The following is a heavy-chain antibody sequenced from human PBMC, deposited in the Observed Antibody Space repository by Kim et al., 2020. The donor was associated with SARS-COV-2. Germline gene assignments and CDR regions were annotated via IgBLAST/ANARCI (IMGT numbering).Heavy chain of an antibody. D-gene: IGHD7-27*01. Sequence: NPSLKSRVTISVDTSKNQFSLKLSSVTAADTAVYYCARALGYYYYGMDVWGQGTTVTVSS. CDR3: ARALGYYYYGMDV. J-gene: IGHJ6*02. V-gene: IGHV4-59*01.